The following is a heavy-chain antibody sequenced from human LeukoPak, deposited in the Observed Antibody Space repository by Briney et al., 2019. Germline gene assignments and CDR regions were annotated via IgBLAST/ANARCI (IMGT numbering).Heavy chain of an antibody. CDR3: ARGGKNSGWYG. CDR1: GYSISSGYY. CDR2: IYHSGST. D-gene: IGHD6-19*01. J-gene: IGHJ4*02. Sequence: SETLSLTCTVSGYSISSGYYWGWIRQPPGKGLEWIGSIYHSGSTYYNPSLKSRVTMSVDTSKNQFSLKLSSVTAADTAVYYCARGGKNSGWYGWGQGTLVTVSS. V-gene: IGHV4-38-2*02.